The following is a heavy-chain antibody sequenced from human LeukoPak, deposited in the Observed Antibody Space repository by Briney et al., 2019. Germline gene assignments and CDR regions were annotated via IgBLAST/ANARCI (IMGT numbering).Heavy chain of an antibody. V-gene: IGHV3-30*02. CDR3: ARVPVPLYDSSGYYDY. CDR2: IRYDGSDK. J-gene: IGHJ4*02. Sequence: GGSLRLSCAASGFIFSNYGMHWVRQAPGKGLEWLTFIRYDGSDKYYADSVKGRFTISRDNSKNTLYLQMNSLRAEDMAVYYCARVPVPLYDSSGYYDYWGQGTLVTVSS. CDR1: GFIFSNYG. D-gene: IGHD3-22*01.